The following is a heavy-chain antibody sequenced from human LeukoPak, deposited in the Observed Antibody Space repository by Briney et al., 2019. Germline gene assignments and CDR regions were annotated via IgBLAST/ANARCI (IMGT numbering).Heavy chain of an antibody. V-gene: IGHV3-30*18. CDR1: GFTFSSYG. J-gene: IGHJ4*02. CDR3: AKEEAWGVNAFDY. Sequence: GGSLRLSCAASGFTFSSYGMHWVRRAPGKGLEWVAVIGNDGQAKYYADSVRGRFTISRDSSKNTLYLQMNSLRAEDTAVYYCAKEEAWGVNAFDYWGQGTLVTVSS. CDR2: IGNDGQAK. D-gene: IGHD3-10*01.